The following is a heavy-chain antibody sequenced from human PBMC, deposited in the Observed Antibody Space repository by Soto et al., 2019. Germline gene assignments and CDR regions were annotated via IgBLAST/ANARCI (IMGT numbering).Heavy chain of an antibody. Sequence: GGSLRLSCAASGFTFSSYAMSWVRQAPGKGLEWVSAISGSGGSTYYAYFVKGRFTISRDNSKNTLYLQMNSLRAEDTAVYYCAKSTLVGPYYDFWSGYHVSAAYWGQGTLVTVS. D-gene: IGHD3-3*01. CDR1: GFTFSSYA. J-gene: IGHJ4*02. CDR2: ISGSGGST. V-gene: IGHV3-23*01. CDR3: AKSTLVGPYYDFWSGYHVSAAY.